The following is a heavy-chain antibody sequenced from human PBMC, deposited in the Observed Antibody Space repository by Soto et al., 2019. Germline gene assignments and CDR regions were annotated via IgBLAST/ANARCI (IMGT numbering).Heavy chain of an antibody. V-gene: IGHV3-48*01. CDR3: ARGPHHYGDYVR. J-gene: IGHJ4*02. CDR2: ISSSSSTI. Sequence: EVQLVESGGGVVQPGGSLRLSCAASGFTFSNYGMNWVRQAPGKGLEWVSYISSSSSTIYYADSVKGRFTISRDNAKNSRYLQMNRRRAEDTAVYYCARGPHHYGDYVRWGQGNLVTVSS. D-gene: IGHD4-17*01. CDR1: GFTFSNYG.